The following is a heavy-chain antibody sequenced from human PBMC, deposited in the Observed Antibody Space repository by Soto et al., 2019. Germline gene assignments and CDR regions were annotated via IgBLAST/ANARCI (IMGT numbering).Heavy chain of an antibody. V-gene: IGHV3-23*01. CDR3: AKGPPLGYCSGGSCSRLFDY. CDR2: ISGSGGST. Sequence: EVQLLESGGGLVQPGGSLRLSCAASGFTFSSYAMSWVRQAPGKGLECVSAISGSGGSTYYADSVKGRFTISRDNSKNTLYLQMNSLRAEDTAVYYCAKGPPLGYCSGGSCSRLFDYWGQGTLVTVSS. J-gene: IGHJ4*02. CDR1: GFTFSSYA. D-gene: IGHD2-15*01.